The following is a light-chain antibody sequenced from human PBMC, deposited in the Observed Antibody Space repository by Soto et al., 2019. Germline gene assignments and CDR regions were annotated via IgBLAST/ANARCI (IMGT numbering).Light chain of an antibody. CDR2: GAS. V-gene: IGKV1-33*01. CDR1: QDIRNN. Sequence: DIQITQSPSSLSASVRDSVTITWQASQDIRNNLNWYQQKPGQAPKVLIYGASNLVTGVPSRFSGSGSGTHFTFTISNLQPEDIATYDCQQYDSLLRATFGGGTKVDIK. J-gene: IGKJ4*01. CDR3: QQYDSLLRAT.